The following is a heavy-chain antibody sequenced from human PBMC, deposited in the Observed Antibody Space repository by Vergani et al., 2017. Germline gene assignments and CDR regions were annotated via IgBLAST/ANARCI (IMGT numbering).Heavy chain of an antibody. V-gene: IGHV4-4*02. J-gene: IGHJ6*02. D-gene: IGHD1-20*01. CDR2: IYHSGST. CDR1: GGPISSSNW. Sequence: QVQLQESGPGLVKPSGTLSLTCPVSGGPISSSNWWSWVRQPPGKGLEWIGEIYHSGSTNYNPSLKSRVTISVDKSKNQFSLKLSSVTAADTAVYYCARFLTGTTIYYYYGMDVWGQGTTVTVSS. CDR3: ARFLTGTTIYYYYGMDV.